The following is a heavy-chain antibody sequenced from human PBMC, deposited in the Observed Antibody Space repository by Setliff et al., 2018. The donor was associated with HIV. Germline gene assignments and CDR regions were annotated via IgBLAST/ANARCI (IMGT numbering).Heavy chain of an antibody. Sequence: GGSLRLSCAASGFTFSRYAMSWVRQAPGKGLDWVSAISGSAGSTYYADYVKGRSTISRDNSKNTLYLQMKSLRAEETAVYYCARSVIGYYYYGMDVWGQGTLVTVSS. J-gene: IGHJ6*02. CDR1: GFTFSRYA. D-gene: IGHD3-10*01. CDR2: ISGSAGST. V-gene: IGHV3-23*01. CDR3: ARSVIGYYYYGMDV.